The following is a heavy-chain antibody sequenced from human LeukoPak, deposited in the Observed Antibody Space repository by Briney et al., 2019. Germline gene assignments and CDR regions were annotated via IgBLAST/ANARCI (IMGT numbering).Heavy chain of an antibody. CDR3: AREVTASSFDI. CDR1: GFSFSDYW. V-gene: IGHV3-7*01. J-gene: IGHJ3*02. Sequence: GGSLRLSCAASGFSFSDYWMSWVRQAPGRGLEWVGNINQDGSQNSSVDSVKGRFTISRDNAKNSLYLQMSSLGAEDTALYYCAREVTASSFDILGQGTMVTVSS. CDR2: INQDGSQN. D-gene: IGHD2-21*02.